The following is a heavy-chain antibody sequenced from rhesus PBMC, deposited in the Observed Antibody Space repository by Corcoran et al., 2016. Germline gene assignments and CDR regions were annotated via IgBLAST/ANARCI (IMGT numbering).Heavy chain of an antibody. J-gene: IGHJ4*01. V-gene: IGHV4-122*02. CDR1: GYSISSGYG. CDR2: ISYSGSP. CDR3: ASLYSSGWYTNPDY. Sequence: QLQLQESGPGLVKPSETLSLTCAVSGYSISSGYGWSWIRQPPGKGLEWIGYISYSGSPSYNPSLESRVTISRDTSKNQFSLKLSSVTAADTAVYYCASLYSSGWYTNPDYWGQGVLVTVSS. D-gene: IGHD6-31*01.